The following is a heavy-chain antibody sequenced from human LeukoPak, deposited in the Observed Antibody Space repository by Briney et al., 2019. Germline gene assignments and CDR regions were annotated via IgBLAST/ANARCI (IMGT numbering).Heavy chain of an antibody. CDR2: ISGSGERT. CDR3: VSQSYSGSDNFYFHY. V-gene: IGHV3-23*01. J-gene: IGHJ4*02. CDR1: GCMFSTYA. D-gene: IGHD1-26*01. Sequence: GGPLRLSCVTSGCMFSTYAMSWLRQAPGKGLEWVSIISGSGERTYYADSVRGQFTVSRDNSKNTLYLQMKSLRAEDTAVYYCVSQSYSGSDNFYFHYWGRGTLVAVSS.